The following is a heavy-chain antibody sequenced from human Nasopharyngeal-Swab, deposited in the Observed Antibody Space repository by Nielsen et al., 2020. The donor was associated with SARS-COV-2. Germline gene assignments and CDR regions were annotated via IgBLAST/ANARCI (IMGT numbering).Heavy chain of an antibody. Sequence: ASVKVSCKASGYTFTSYAMHWVRQAPGQRLEWMGWINAGNGNTKYSQKFQGRVTITRDTSASTAYMELSSLRSEDTAVYYCARDITFGGVIAPYLDYWGQGTLVTVSS. J-gene: IGHJ4*02. V-gene: IGHV1-3*01. D-gene: IGHD3-16*02. CDR2: INAGNGNT. CDR3: ARDITFGGVIAPYLDY. CDR1: GYTFTSYA.